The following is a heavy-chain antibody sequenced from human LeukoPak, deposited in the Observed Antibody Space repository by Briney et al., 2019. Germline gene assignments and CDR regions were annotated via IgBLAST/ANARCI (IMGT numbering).Heavy chain of an antibody. CDR3: ARVSTGYSSGWYAYYYYYYGMDV. D-gene: IGHD6-19*01. CDR1: GFTFRNFW. V-gene: IGHV3-74*01. Sequence: GGSLRLSCAASGFTFRNFWMHWVRQAPGKGLVWVSRINSDESTTTYADSVKGRFTISRDNAKNSLYLQMNSLRAEDTAVYYCARVSTGYSSGWYAYYYYYYGMDVWGQGTTVTVSS. CDR2: INSDESTT. J-gene: IGHJ6*02.